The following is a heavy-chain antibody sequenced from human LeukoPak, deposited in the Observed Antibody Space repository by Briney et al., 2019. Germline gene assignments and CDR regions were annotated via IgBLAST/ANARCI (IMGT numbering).Heavy chain of an antibody. Sequence: SQTLSLTCTVSGGSISSGGYYWGWIRQPPGKGLEWIASIYYSGSTYYNPSLKGRVTISVDTSKNQFSLNLSSVTATDTAMYYCARHEYFVNYWGQGTLVTVSS. D-gene: IGHD2/OR15-2a*01. J-gene: IGHJ4*02. CDR1: GGSISSGGYY. CDR3: ARHEYFVNY. CDR2: IYYSGST. V-gene: IGHV4-39*01.